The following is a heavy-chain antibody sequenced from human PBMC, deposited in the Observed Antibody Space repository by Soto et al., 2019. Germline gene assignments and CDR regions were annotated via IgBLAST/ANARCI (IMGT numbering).Heavy chain of an antibody. Sequence: QDQLVQSGAEVKKPGSSVKVSCKAFGGPFSSHTFSWVRQAPGQGLEWMGRIIPALGTTTYAQKFQGRVTITADESVTTVYMELNSLRTADTAVYYCASPDFGDYWYCDLWGRGTLVTVSS. CDR3: ASPDFGDYWYCDL. CDR1: GGPFSSHT. CDR2: IIPALGTT. V-gene: IGHV1-69*08. D-gene: IGHD4-17*01. J-gene: IGHJ2*01.